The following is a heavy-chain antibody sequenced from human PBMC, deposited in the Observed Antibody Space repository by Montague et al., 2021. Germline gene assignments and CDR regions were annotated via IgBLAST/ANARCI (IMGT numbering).Heavy chain of an antibody. CDR1: GGSVNGYD. D-gene: IGHD7-27*01. V-gene: IGHV4-59*02. J-gene: IGHJ4*01. CDR2: MRSSGSP. CDR3: GRDYWGSIDY. Sequence: SETLSLTCSVSGGSVNGYDWSWIRQPPGKGLEWIGYMRSSGSPNYNPSFKSRLAISIDRSRHQFSLELSFVTAADTAIYFCGRDYWGSIDYWGHGILVTVSS.